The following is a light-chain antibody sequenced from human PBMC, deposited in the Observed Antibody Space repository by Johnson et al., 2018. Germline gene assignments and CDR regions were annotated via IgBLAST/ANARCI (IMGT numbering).Light chain of an antibody. CDR2: ENN. CDR3: GTWDSSLSAGNV. J-gene: IGLJ1*01. Sequence: QSVLTQPPSVSAALGQKVTISCSGSSSNIGNNYVSWYQQLPGTAPKLLIYENNKRPSWIPDRFSGSKSGTSATLGITGLQTGDEADYYCGTWDSSLSAGNVFGTGTKVTVL. CDR1: SSNIGNNY. V-gene: IGLV1-51*02.